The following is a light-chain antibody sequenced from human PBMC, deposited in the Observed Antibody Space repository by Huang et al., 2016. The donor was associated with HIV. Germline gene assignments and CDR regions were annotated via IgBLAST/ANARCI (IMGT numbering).Light chain of an antibody. V-gene: IGKV1-39*01. CDR3: QQSYTTPLT. CDR1: QSISSY. Sequence: DIQMTQSPSSLSASVGDRVSITCQASQSISSYLNWYQQKPGKAPKLLIYAASSLQSGVPSRFRGSGSGTDFTLTISSLQPEDFATYYCQQSYTTPLTFGGGTKVEIK. CDR2: AAS. J-gene: IGKJ4*01.